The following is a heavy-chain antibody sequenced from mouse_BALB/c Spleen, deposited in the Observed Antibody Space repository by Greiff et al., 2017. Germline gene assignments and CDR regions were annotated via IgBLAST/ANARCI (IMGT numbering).Heavy chain of an antibody. V-gene: IGHV3-8*02. CDR2: ISYNGST. Sequence: EVKLQESGPSLVKPSQTLSLTCSVTGDSITSGYWNWIRKFPGNKLEYMGYISYNGSTYYNPSLKSRISITRDTSKNQYYLQLNSVTTEDTATYYCARYGGLLPWFAYWGQGTLVTVSA. CDR3: ARYGGLLPWFAY. D-gene: IGHD1-1*01. J-gene: IGHJ3*01. CDR1: GDSITSGY.